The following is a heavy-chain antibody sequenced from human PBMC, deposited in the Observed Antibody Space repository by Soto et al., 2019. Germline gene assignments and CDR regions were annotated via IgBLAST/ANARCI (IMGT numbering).Heavy chain of an antibody. CDR1: GYTFTSYD. Sequence: ASVKVSCKASGYTFTSYDINWVRQATGQGLEWMGWMNPNSGNTGYAQKFQGRVTMTRNTSISTAYMELSSLRSEDTAVYYCARGPMVRAYNWFDPWGQGTLVTVSS. V-gene: IGHV1-8*01. J-gene: IGHJ5*02. CDR2: MNPNSGNT. D-gene: IGHD3-10*01. CDR3: ARGPMVRAYNWFDP.